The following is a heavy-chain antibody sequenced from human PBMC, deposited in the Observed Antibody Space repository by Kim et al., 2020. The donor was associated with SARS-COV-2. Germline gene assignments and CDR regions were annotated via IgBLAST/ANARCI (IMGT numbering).Heavy chain of an antibody. CDR1: GFSFSNYG. CDR2: IWFDGSHQ. D-gene: IGHD5-18*01. J-gene: IGHJ6*02. V-gene: IGHV3-33*04. Sequence: GGSLRLSCAASGFSFSNYGMHWVRQAPGKGLHWVAAIWFDGSHQFYADSVKGRFNISRDDSKSTLILQMNSLRAEDSAVYYCARGYRRYYYQGLDVWGQGTTVPVPS. CDR3: ARGYRRYYYQGLDV.